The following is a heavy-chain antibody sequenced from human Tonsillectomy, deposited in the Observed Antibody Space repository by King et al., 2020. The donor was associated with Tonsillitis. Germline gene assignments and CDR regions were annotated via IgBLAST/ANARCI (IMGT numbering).Heavy chain of an antibody. D-gene: IGHD3-3*01. CDR1: GYTFTGYY. V-gene: IGHV1-2*02. J-gene: IGHJ3*02. CDR2: INPNSGGT. Sequence: VQLVESGAEVKKPGASVKVSCKASGYTFTGYYMHWVRQAPGQGLEWMGWINPNSGGTNYAQKFQGRVTMTRDTSISTAYMELSRLRSDDTAVYYCARDQGVVIIGGDAFDIWGQGTMVTVSS. CDR3: ARDQGVVIIGGDAFDI.